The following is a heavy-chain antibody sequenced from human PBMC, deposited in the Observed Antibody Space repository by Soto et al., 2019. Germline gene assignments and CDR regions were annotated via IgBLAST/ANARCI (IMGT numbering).Heavy chain of an antibody. CDR3: AREPQGLVGNTDFEI. J-gene: IGHJ3*02. V-gene: IGHV4-59*01. D-gene: IGHD6-19*01. CDR2: ISYSGDT. Sequence: TLSLTCTVSGGSISSYYWSWIRQPPGKGLEWIGYISYSGDTNYNPSLKSRVTISVDTSKNQFSLNLSSVTAADTAVYYCAREPQGLVGNTDFEIWGHGKMVTV. CDR1: GGSISSYY.